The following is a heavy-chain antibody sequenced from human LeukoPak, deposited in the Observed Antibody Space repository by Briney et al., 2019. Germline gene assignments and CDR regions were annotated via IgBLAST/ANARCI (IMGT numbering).Heavy chain of an antibody. V-gene: IGHV4-59*01. D-gene: IGHD6-13*01. CDR1: GGSISSYY. Sequence: PSETLPLTCTVSGGSISSYYWSWIRQPPGKGLEWIGYIYYSGSTNYNPSLKSRVTISVDTSKNQFSLKLSSVTAADTAVYYCARGFGYSSSWGNNWFDPWGQGTLVTVSS. CDR2: IYYSGST. J-gene: IGHJ5*02. CDR3: ARGFGYSSSWGNNWFDP.